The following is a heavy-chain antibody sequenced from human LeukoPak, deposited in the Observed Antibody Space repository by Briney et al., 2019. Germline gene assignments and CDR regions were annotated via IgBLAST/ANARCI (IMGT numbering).Heavy chain of an antibody. V-gene: IGHV4-30-4*01. CDR3: ARVGERGSYLGYYNWFDP. CDR1: GGSISSGDYY. Sequence: SETLSLTCTVSGGSISSGDYYWSWIRQPPGKXXXXXXXXXXSGSTYYNPSLKSRVTISVDTSKNQFSLKLSSVTAADTAVYYCARVGERGSYLGYYNWFDPWGQGTLVTVSS. J-gene: IGHJ5*02. D-gene: IGHD1-26*01. CDR2: XXXSGST.